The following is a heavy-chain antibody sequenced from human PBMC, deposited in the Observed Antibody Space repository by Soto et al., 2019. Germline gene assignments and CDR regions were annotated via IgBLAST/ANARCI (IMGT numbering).Heavy chain of an antibody. V-gene: IGHV3-23*01. Sequence: GGSLRLSCAASGFTFSSYAMSWVRQAPGKGLEWVLAISGSGGSTYYADSVKGRFTISRDNSKNTLYLQMNSLRAEDTAVYYCANGIVGATDGYFDYWGQGTLVTVSS. CDR3: ANGIVGATDGYFDY. J-gene: IGHJ4*02. CDR1: GFTFSSYA. D-gene: IGHD1-26*01. CDR2: ISGSGGST.